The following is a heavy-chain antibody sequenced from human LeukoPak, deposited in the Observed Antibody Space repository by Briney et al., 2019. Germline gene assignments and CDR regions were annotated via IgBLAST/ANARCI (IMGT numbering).Heavy chain of an antibody. CDR3: ARYASGWSGGTSGHYMDV. D-gene: IGHD6-19*01. Sequence: GGSLRLSCAASGFSFSTYTMTRVRQAPGRGLEWVSCLSSTSTYIYYADSVKGRFTISRDNAKNSLYLQMNSLRAEDTAVYYCARYASGWSGGTSGHYMDVWGKGTTVTVSS. V-gene: IGHV3-21*04. J-gene: IGHJ6*03. CDR2: LSSTSTYI. CDR1: GFSFSTYT.